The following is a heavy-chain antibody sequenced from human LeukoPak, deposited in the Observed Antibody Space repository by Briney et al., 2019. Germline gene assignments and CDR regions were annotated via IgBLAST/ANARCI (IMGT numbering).Heavy chain of an antibody. J-gene: IGHJ4*02. V-gene: IGHV3-7*01. CDR1: GFTFSSYW. CDR3: ARRGYYDSSGLGRYYFDY. D-gene: IGHD3-22*01. Sequence: HTGGSLRLSCAASGFTFSSYWMSWVRQAPGKGLEWVPNIKQDGSEKYYVDSVKGRFTISRDNAKNSLYLQMNSLRAEDTAVYYCARRGYYDSSGLGRYYFDYWGQGTLVTVSS. CDR2: IKQDGSEK.